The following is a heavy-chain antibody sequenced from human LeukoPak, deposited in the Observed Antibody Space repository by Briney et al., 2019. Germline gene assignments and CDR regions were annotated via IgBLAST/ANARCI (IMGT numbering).Heavy chain of an antibody. Sequence: SETLSLTCTVSGGSISSYYWSWIRQPPGKGLEWIGYIYYSGSTNYNPSLKSRVTISVDASKNQLSLRLTSVTAADTAVYYCARDRGYGDYSYWGQGTLVTVSS. CDR3: ARDRGYGDYSY. D-gene: IGHD4-17*01. J-gene: IGHJ4*02. CDR2: IYYSGST. V-gene: IGHV4-59*12. CDR1: GGSISSYY.